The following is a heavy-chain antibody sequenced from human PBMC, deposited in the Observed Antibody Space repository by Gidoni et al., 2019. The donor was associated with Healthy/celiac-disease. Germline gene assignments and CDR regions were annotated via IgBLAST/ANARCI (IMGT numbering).Heavy chain of an antibody. CDR3: AKDRSSGWYGFSVDY. CDR1: GFTFDDYA. CDR2: ISGDGGST. D-gene: IGHD6-19*01. V-gene: IGHV3-43*02. Sequence: EVQLVESAGGVVQPGGSLRLSCAASGFTFDDYAMHWVSQAPGKGLEWVSLISGDGGSTYYAASVKGRFTICRDNSKNSMYLQMNSLRSEDTALYYCAKDRSSGWYGFSVDYWGQGTLVTVSS. J-gene: IGHJ4*01.